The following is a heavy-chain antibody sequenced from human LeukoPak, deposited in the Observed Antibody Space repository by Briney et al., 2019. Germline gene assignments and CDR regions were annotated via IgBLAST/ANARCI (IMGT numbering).Heavy chain of an antibody. CDR1: GYIFTSYG. D-gene: IGHD3-22*01. V-gene: IGHV1-18*01. Sequence: ASVKVSSKTSGYIFTSYGISWVRQAPGQGLEWMGWISVHNGYTRYAQKFQGRVTMTTETSTSTAYMDLRSLRSDDTAIYYCARDMRHYRNYDSSGYYYNFEYWGQGTVVSVSS. CDR2: ISVHNGYT. CDR3: ARDMRHYRNYDSSGYYYNFEY. J-gene: IGHJ4*02.